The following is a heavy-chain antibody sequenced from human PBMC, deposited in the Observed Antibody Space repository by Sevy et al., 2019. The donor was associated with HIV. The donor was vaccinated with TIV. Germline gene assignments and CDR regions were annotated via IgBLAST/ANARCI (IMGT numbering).Heavy chain of an antibody. Sequence: GGSLRLSCAASGFTFSSYSMNWVRQAPGKGLEWVSSISSSSSYIYYADSVKGRFTISRDNAKNSLYLQMNSLRAEDTAVYYCARALYCSNTRCRDYYYGMDVWGQGTTVTVSS. CDR1: GFTFSSYS. V-gene: IGHV3-21*01. CDR2: ISSSSSYI. D-gene: IGHD2-2*01. J-gene: IGHJ6*02. CDR3: ARALYCSNTRCRDYYYGMDV.